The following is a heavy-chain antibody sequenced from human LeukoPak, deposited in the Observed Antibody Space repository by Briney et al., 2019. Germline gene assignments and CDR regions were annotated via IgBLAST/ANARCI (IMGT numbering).Heavy chain of an antibody. CDR1: GFSFRDYL. D-gene: IGHD1-14*01. Sequence: GGSLRLSCSASGFSFRDYLMSSGRQAPGKGLEWVASIKTDGSAKYYVDSVKGRFTISRDNAKNSLYLQMNNLRAEDTGVYCCARDPESRKGRDGLDYWGQGTLATVSS. CDR2: IKTDGSAK. V-gene: IGHV3-7*01. CDR3: ARDPESRKGRDGLDY. J-gene: IGHJ4*02.